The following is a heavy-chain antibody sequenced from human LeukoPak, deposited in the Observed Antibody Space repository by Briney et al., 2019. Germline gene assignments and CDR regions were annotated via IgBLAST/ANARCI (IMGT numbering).Heavy chain of an antibody. CDR3: TRASSHYDFWSGYHWGNFDY. CDR1: GFTFGDYA. CDR2: IRSKAYGGTT. J-gene: IGHJ4*02. V-gene: IGHV3-49*03. D-gene: IGHD3-3*01. Sequence: GGSLRLSCTASGFTFGDYAMSWFRQAPGKGLEWVGFIRSKAYGGTTEYAASVKGRFTISRDDTKSIAYLQTNSLKTEDTAVYYCTRASSHYDFWSGYHWGNFDYWGQGTLVTVSS.